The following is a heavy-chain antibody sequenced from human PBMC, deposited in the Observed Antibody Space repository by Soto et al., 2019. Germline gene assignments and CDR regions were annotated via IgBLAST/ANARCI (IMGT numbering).Heavy chain of an antibody. V-gene: IGHV5-51*01. CDR3: ARHHYGSGSYYEGYYYYYGMDV. CDR2: IYPDDSDT. J-gene: IGHJ6*02. D-gene: IGHD3-10*01. CDR1: GYSFTSYW. Sequence: GESLKISCKGSGYSFTSYWIGWVRQMPGKGLEWMGIIYPDDSDTRYSPSFQGQVTISADKSISTAYLQWSSLKASDTAMYYCARHHYGSGSYYEGYYYYYGMDVWGQGTTVTVSS.